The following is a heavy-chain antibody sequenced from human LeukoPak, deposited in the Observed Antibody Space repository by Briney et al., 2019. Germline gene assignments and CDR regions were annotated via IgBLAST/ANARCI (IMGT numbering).Heavy chain of an antibody. V-gene: IGHV4-38-2*02. CDR1: GYSISSGYY. CDR3: AREEDCSGGSCYDY. J-gene: IGHJ4*02. CDR2: IYHSGST. D-gene: IGHD2-15*01. Sequence: PSETLSLTCTVSGYSISSGYYWGWIRQPPGKGLEWIGSIYHSGSTYYNPSLKSRVTISVDTSKNQFSLKLSSVTAADTAVYYCAREEDCSGGSCYDYWGQGTLVTVSS.